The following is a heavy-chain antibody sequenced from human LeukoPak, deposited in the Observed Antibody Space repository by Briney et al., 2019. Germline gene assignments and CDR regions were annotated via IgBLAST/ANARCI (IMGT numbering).Heavy chain of an antibody. CDR3: AKGSGVRGHFDY. Sequence: TGGSLRLSCAASGFTFSSYAMSWVRQAPGKGLEWVSAVMYNGAGTYYADSVKGRFTLSRDNSKNTLFLQMDSLRVGDAAVYYCAKGSGVRGHFDYWGQGTLVTVSS. CDR1: GFTFSSYA. J-gene: IGHJ4*02. CDR2: VMYNGAGT. V-gene: IGHV3-23*01. D-gene: IGHD3-10*01.